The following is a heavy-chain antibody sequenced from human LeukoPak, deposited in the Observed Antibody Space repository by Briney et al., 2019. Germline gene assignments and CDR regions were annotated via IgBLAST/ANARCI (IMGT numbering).Heavy chain of an antibody. D-gene: IGHD3-22*01. CDR1: GFTFSSYS. CDR2: ISSSSSTI. J-gene: IGHJ3*02. CDR3: ARGVTYSYDSSVYLDAFNI. Sequence: PGGSLRLSCAASGFTFSSYSMNWVRQAPGKGLEWVSYISSSSSTIYYADSVKGRFTISRDNAKNSLYLQMNSLRDEDTAVYYCARGVTYSYDSSVYLDAFNIWGQGKMVTVSS. V-gene: IGHV3-48*02.